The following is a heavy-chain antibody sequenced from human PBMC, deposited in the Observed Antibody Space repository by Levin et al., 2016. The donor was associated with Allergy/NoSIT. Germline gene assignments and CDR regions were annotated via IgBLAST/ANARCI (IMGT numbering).Heavy chain of an antibody. CDR2: IWYDGSNK. J-gene: IGHJ3*02. V-gene: IGHV3-33*01. CDR3: ARERGAFDI. Sequence: WIRQPPGKGLEWVAVIWYDGSNKYYADSVKGRFTISRDNSKNTLYLQMNSLRAEDTAVYYCARERGAFDIWGQGTMVTVSS.